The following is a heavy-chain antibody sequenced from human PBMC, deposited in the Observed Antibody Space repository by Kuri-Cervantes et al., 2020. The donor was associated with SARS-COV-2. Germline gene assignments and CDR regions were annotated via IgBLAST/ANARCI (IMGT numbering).Heavy chain of an antibody. J-gene: IGHJ6*03. CDR3: AKGTQQLGLYYMDV. V-gene: IGHV3-30*02. CDR2: IRYDGSNK. D-gene: IGHD6-13*01. CDR1: GFTFSSYG. Sequence: GESLKISCAASGFTFSSYGMHWVRQAPGKGLEWVAFIRYDGSNKYYADSVKGRFTISRDNSKNTLYLQMNSLRAEDTAVYYCAKGTQQLGLYYMDVWGKGTTVTVSS.